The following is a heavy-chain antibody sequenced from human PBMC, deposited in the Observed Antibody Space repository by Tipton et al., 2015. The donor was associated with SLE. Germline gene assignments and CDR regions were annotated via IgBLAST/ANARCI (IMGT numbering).Heavy chain of an antibody. J-gene: IGHJ3*02. V-gene: IGHV1-8*01. CDR3: ARSYGFDSSANHHDAFDI. CDR1: GYTFTRHD. D-gene: IGHD3-22*01. CDR2: MSPNSGYT. Sequence: QSGPEVKKPGASVKVSCKASGYTFTRHDISWVRQAAGQGLEWMGWMSPNSGYTGYAEKFQGRVIMTRDTAISTAYMELSTLRYEDTAVYYCARSYGFDSSANHHDAFDIWGQGTVISVSS.